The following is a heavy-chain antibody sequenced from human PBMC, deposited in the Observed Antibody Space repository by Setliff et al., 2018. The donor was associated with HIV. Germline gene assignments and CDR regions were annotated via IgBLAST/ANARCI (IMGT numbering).Heavy chain of an antibody. V-gene: IGHV3-74*01. CDR3: ARDLGGH. Sequence: GGSLRLSCAASGFTFRNYWMHWVRQAPGKGLVWVSRINSDGSTTTYADSVKDRFTISRDNAKNTLYLQMSSLRAEDTAIYYCARDLGGHWGQGTLVTVS. J-gene: IGHJ4*02. D-gene: IGHD3-3*01. CDR1: GFTFRNYW. CDR2: INSDGSTT.